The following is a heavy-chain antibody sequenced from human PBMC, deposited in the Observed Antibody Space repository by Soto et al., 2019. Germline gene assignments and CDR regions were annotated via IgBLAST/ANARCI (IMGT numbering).Heavy chain of an antibody. J-gene: IGHJ6*02. CDR1: GFNISNSD. D-gene: IGHD6-13*01. CDR2: ISWNGSRT. V-gene: IGHV3-35*01. CDR3: ARKVPYSTTIGNYGMDV. Sequence: GGSLRLSCAVSGFNISNSDMNWVHQAPGKGLEWVSGISWNGSRTHYIDSEKGRFIISRDNSRHTLFLEMNSLRAEDTAVYYCARKVPYSTTIGNYGMDVWGQGTTVTVSS.